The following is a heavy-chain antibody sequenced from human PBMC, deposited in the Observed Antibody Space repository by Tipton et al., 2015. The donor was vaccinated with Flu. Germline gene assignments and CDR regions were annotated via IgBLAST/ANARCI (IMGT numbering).Heavy chain of an antibody. CDR1: GYSISSGYY. CDR2: IYHSGST. CDR3: ARGSSSYGHGGYFDY. Sequence: TLSLTCAVSGYSISSGYYWGWIRQPPGKGLEWIGSIYHSGSTYYNPSLKSRVTISVDTSKNQFSLKLSSVTAADTAVYYCARGSSSYGHGGYFDYWGQGTLVTVSS. J-gene: IGHJ4*02. D-gene: IGHD5-18*01. V-gene: IGHV4-38-2*01.